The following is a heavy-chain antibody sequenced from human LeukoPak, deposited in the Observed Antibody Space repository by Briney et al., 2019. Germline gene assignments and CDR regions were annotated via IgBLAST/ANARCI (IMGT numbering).Heavy chain of an antibody. Sequence: SETLSLTCTVSGASISNYYWSWIRQPAGKGLEWIGRIYSSGSANYNPSLKSRVTMSVDTSKNQFSLKLSSVTAADTAVYFCARGPYSYDSSGAFDIWGQGTMVTVSS. CDR2: IYSSGSA. J-gene: IGHJ3*02. CDR1: GASISNYY. V-gene: IGHV4-4*07. D-gene: IGHD3-22*01. CDR3: ARGPYSYDSSGAFDI.